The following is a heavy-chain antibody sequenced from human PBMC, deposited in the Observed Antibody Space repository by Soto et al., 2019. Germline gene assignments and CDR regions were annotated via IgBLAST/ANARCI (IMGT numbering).Heavy chain of an antibody. CDR3: AKGPGYSYGPYYYYYYMDV. D-gene: IGHD5-18*01. Sequence: GGSLRLSCAASGFTFSSYAMSWVRQAPGKGLEWVSAISGSGGSTYYADSVKGRFTISRDNSKNTLHLQMNSLRAEDTAVYYCAKGPGYSYGPYYYYYYMDVWGKGTTVTVSS. J-gene: IGHJ6*03. CDR2: ISGSGGST. CDR1: GFTFSSYA. V-gene: IGHV3-23*01.